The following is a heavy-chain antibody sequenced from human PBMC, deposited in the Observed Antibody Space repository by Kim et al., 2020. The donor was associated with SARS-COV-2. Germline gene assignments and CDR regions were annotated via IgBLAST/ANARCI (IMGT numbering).Heavy chain of an antibody. D-gene: IGHD1-26*01. J-gene: IGHJ4*02. CDR3: ACNVGSTPDYYFDY. Sequence: YNPSLNRRVTISGDTSKHQFSLNMRSVTAADTAVYYCACNVGSTPDYYFDYWGRGALVTVSS. V-gene: IGHV4-39*07.